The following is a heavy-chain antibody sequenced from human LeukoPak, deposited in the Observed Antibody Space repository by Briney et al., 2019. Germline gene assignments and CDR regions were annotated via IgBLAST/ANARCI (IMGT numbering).Heavy chain of an antibody. D-gene: IGHD5-12*01. V-gene: IGHV4-30-2*01. CDR2: IYHSGST. CDR1: GGSISSGGYY. J-gene: IGHJ4*02. CDR3: ARNPPRSGYDTDY. Sequence: PSQTLSLTCTVSGGSISSGGYYWSWIRQPPGKGLEWIGYIYHSGSTYYNPSLKSRVTISVDRSKNQFSLKLSSVTAADTAVYYCARNPPRSGYDTDYWGQGTLVTVSS.